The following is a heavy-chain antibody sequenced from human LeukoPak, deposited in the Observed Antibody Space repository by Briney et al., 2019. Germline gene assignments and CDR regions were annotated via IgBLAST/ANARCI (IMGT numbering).Heavy chain of an antibody. CDR1: GFTFSSYA. V-gene: IGHV3-23*01. D-gene: IGHD3-10*01. Sequence: GGSLRLSCAASGFTFSSYAMSWVRQAPGKGLEWVSAISGSGGSTYYADSVKGRFTISRDNSKNTLYLQMNSLRAEDTAVYYCARVLRVRGESYYYYYMDVWGKGTTVTVSS. CDR3: ARVLRVRGESYYYYYMDV. CDR2: ISGSGGST. J-gene: IGHJ6*03.